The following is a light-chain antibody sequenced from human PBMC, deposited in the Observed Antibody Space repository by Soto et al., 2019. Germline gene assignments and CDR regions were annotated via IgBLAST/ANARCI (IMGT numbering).Light chain of an antibody. V-gene: IGKV3-20*01. CDR2: GAS. Sequence: IVLSQSPATLSLSPGIRATLSCRASQSVSSSYLAWYQQKPGQAPRLLIYGASSRATGIPDRFSGSGSGTDFTLTISRLEPEDFAVYYCQQYGSSQAFGQGTRLEI. J-gene: IGKJ5*01. CDR3: QQYGSSQA. CDR1: QSVSSSY.